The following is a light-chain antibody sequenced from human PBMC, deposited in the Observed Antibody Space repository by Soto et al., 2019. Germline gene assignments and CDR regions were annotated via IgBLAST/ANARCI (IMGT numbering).Light chain of an antibody. J-gene: IGKJ1*01. CDR1: QSVSSNY. Sequence: EIVLTQSPGTLSLSPGERATLSCRAGQSVSSNYLAWFQQKPGQAPRLLIYGASSRATGIPDRFSGSGSGTDFTLTISRLEPEDFAVYYCQHYYTSSTTFGQGTKVDIK. V-gene: IGKV3-20*01. CDR2: GAS. CDR3: QHYYTSSTT.